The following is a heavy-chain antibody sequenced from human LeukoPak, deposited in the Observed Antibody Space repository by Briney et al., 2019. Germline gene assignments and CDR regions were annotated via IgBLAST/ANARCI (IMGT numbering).Heavy chain of an antibody. J-gene: IGHJ2*01. V-gene: IGHV4-4*02. D-gene: IGHD6-19*01. CDR2: IYHSGST. CDR1: GGSISSSNW. Sequence: SGTLSLTCAVSGGSISSSNWWSWVRQPPGKGLEWIGEIYHSGSTNYNPSLKSRVTISVDASKNQFSLKLSSVTAADTAVYYCARGVGIAVAGTRYFDLWGRGTLVTVSS. CDR3: ARGVGIAVAGTRYFDL.